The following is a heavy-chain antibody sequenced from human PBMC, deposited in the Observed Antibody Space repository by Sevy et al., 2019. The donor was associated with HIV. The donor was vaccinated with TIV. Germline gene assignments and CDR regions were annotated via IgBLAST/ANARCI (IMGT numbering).Heavy chain of an antibody. D-gene: IGHD5-18*01. Sequence: ASVKVSCKASGGTFSSYAISWVRQAPGQGLEWMGGIIPIFGTANYAQKFQGRVTITADESTRTAYMELSSLRSEDTAVYYCARDTRGYSYGRYYYYYYGMDVWGQGTTVTVSS. V-gene: IGHV1-69*13. J-gene: IGHJ6*02. CDR3: ARDTRGYSYGRYYYYYYGMDV. CDR2: IIPIFGTA. CDR1: GGTFSSYA.